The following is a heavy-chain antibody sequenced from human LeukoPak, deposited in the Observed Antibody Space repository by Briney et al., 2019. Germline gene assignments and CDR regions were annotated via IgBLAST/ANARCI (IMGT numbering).Heavy chain of an antibody. Sequence: PGGSLRLSCAASGFSFGNYAMSWVRQAPGKGLEWVSAISGASERTYYADSVRGRFAISRDNSKNTVSLQMNNLRADDTGVYYCAREKRGGLWFGELFRFQYCGLDVWGQGTTVVVSS. D-gene: IGHD3-10*01. V-gene: IGHV3-23*01. CDR1: GFSFGNYA. CDR2: ISGASERT. CDR3: AREKRGGLWFGELFRFQYCGLDV. J-gene: IGHJ6*02.